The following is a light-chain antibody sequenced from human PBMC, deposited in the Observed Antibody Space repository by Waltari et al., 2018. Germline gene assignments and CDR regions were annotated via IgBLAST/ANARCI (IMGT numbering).Light chain of an antibody. V-gene: IGKV3-11*01. J-gene: IGKJ1*01. CDR2: DAP. Sequence: DIVLTQSPATVSLSPGERATLSCRTSQSVSSFVAWYHQKPGQPPRLLLADAPNRASGTSERITASGSGLDFTLTISSLEPEDVGVYYCQQRDNWPWTFGQGTKVEIK. CDR3: QQRDNWPWT. CDR1: QSVSSF.